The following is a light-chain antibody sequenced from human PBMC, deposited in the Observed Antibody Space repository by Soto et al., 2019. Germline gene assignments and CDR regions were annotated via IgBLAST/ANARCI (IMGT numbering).Light chain of an antibody. J-gene: IGKJ2*01. CDR1: QSVSSSY. CDR3: QQYGSSPPNT. CDR2: GAS. V-gene: IGKV3-20*01. Sequence: EIVLTQSPGTLSLSPGERATLSCRASQSVSSSYLAWYQQKPGQAPRLLIYGASSRATGIPDRFSGSGSGTDFTLTISRLEPEYFAVSYCQQYGSSPPNTFGQGTKLEIK.